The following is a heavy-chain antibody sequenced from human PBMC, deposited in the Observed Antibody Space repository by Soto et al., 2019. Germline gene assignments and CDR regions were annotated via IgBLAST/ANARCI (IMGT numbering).Heavy chain of an antibody. CDR2: IYTTGST. D-gene: IGHD1-26*01. CDR1: GGSIRSYY. J-gene: IGHJ6*02. CDR3: AREGASGFGMDV. Sequence: PSETLSLTCNVSGGSIRSYYWSWIRQPAGKPLEWIGRIYTTGSTNYNPSLKSRVTMSIDTSKSQLSLKVSSVTAADTAVYYCAREGASGFGMDVWGQGTTVTVSS. V-gene: IGHV4-4*07.